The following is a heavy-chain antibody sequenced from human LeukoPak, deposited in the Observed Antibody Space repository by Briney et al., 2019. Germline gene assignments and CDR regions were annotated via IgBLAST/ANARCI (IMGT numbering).Heavy chain of an antibody. CDR1: GFTFSSYG. CDR3: ARVLSQLGTFDY. CDR2: IWYDGSNK. D-gene: IGHD7-27*01. J-gene: IGHJ4*02. Sequence: SGGSLRLSCAASGFTFSSYGMHWVRQAPGKGLEWVAVIWYDGSNKYYADSVKGRFTISRDNSKNTLYLQMNSLRAEDTAVYYCARVLSQLGTFDYWGQGTLVTVSS. V-gene: IGHV3-33*01.